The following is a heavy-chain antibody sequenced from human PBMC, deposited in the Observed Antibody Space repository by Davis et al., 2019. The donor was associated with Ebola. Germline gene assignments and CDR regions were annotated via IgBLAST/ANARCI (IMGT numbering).Heavy chain of an antibody. D-gene: IGHD3-16*01. Sequence: GGSLRLSCAASGFTFSSYAMRWVRQAPGKGLEWVSAISGSGGSTYYADSVKGRFTISRDNSKNTLYLQMNSLRAEDTAVYYCAKDISVEIWHLGEFDYWGQGTLVTVSS. V-gene: IGHV3-23*01. CDR1: GFTFSSYA. CDR2: ISGSGGST. J-gene: IGHJ4*02. CDR3: AKDISVEIWHLGEFDY.